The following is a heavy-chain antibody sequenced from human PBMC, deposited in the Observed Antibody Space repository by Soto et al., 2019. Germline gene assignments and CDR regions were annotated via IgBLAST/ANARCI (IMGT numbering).Heavy chain of an antibody. Sequence: SEILSLTCTVSGGSISSYYWSWIRQPPGKGLEWIGYIYYSGSTNYNPSLKSRVTISVDTSKNQFSLKLSSVTAADTAVYYCAREGHYDYIWGSYRFLDYWGQGTLVTVSS. CDR3: AREGHYDYIWGSYRFLDY. CDR2: IYYSGST. CDR1: GGSISSYY. J-gene: IGHJ4*02. D-gene: IGHD3-16*02. V-gene: IGHV4-59*01.